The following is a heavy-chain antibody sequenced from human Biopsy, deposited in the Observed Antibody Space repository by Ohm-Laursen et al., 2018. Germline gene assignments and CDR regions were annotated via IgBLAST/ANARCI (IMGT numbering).Heavy chain of an antibody. CDR3: TKRRTAVRPFDS. D-gene: IGHD6-25*01. CDR2: ISGSSNNI. Sequence: SSLRLSCSASGFRFDDYAMQWVRQAPGKGLEWVSGISGSSNNIIYADSVRGRFTISRDNAKSSLYLEMNSLRSEDTAFYYCTKRRTAVRPFDSWGHGTLVTVSS. V-gene: IGHV3-9*01. J-gene: IGHJ4*01. CDR1: GFRFDDYA.